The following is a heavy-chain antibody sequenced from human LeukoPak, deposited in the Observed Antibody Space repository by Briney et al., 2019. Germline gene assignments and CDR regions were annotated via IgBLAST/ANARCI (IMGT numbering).Heavy chain of an antibody. CDR2: IWSDGSNK. CDR1: GFTFSGYG. V-gene: IGHV3-33*01. Sequence: GGSLRLSCAASGFTFSGYGMHWVRQPPGKGLEWVAVIWSDGSNKYYEDSVKGRFTISSDKSKNTLYLQMNSLRAEDTAVYYCVRGIYSGYHYFDYWGQGTLVTVSS. CDR3: VRGIYSGYHYFDY. D-gene: IGHD5-12*01. J-gene: IGHJ4*02.